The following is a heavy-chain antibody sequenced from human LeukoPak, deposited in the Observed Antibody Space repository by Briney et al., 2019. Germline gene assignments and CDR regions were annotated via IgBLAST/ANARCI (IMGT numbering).Heavy chain of an antibody. CDR3: ARHYVFVTGGSSFDY. V-gene: IGHV4-59*08. J-gene: IGHJ4*02. CDR1: GGSIGGYY. CDR2: IYSSGGI. D-gene: IGHD2-21*02. Sequence: SETLSLTCTGSGGSIGGYYWSWLRQPPGMGLEWIGYIYSSGGINYNPSLKSRLTISVDTSKNQFSLKLNSVTAADTAVYYCARHYVFVTGGSSFDYWGQGALVTVSS.